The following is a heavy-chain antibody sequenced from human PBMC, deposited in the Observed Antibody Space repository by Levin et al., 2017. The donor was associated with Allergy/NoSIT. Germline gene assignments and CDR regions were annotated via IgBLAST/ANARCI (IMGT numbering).Heavy chain of an antibody. V-gene: IGHV3-23*01. CDR1: GFTLSDFV. D-gene: IGHD2-15*01. CDR2: VSGSGYTT. J-gene: IGHJ4*02. Sequence: PGWSLRLSCAASGFTLSDFVMSWVRQAPGKGLYWVSSVSGSGYTTYYADSVKGRFTISRDNSKNTVHLQLNSLTAEDTALYFCAKHGGSRYCSGGACYRAPVDYWGQGALVTVSS. CDR3: AKHGGSRYCSGGACYRAPVDY.